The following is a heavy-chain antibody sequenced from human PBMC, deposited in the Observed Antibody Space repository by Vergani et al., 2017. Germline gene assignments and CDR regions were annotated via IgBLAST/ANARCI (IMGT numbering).Heavy chain of an antibody. V-gene: IGHV7-4-1*01. CDR1: GYSFNNYA. Sequence: QVQLVQSGAEVKKPGASVKVSCKASGYSFNNYAIHWVRQAPGQGLEWMGWINPTTGNPTYARAFTGRFVFSLDTSISTAYLQIGSLKAEDTAVYFCAGAKLGRLAVGATDSWGQGTLLTVSS. J-gene: IGHJ4*02. CDR3: AGAKLGRLAVGATDS. CDR2: INPTTGNP. D-gene: IGHD6-19*01.